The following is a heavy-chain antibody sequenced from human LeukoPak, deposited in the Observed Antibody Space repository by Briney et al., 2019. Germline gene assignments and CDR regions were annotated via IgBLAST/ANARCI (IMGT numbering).Heavy chain of an antibody. V-gene: IGHV3-23*01. CDR3: ASRYSYGYRHFDY. CDR2: ISGSGGST. Sequence: GGSLRLSCAASGFTFSSYSMNWVRQAPGKGLEWVSAISGSGGSTYYADSVKGRFTISRDNSKNTLYLQMNSLRAEDTAVYYCASRYSYGYRHFDYWGQGTLVTVSS. J-gene: IGHJ4*02. CDR1: GFTFSSYS. D-gene: IGHD5-18*01.